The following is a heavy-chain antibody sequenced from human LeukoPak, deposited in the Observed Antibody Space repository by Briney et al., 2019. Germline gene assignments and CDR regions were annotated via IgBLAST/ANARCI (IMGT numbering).Heavy chain of an antibody. Sequence: PSKTLSLTCTVSGGSISSSSYYWGWIRQPPGKGLEWIGSIYYSGSTYYNPSLKSRVTISVDTSKNQFSLKLSSVTAADTAVYYCARRRLIVVVPAAREDYYYGMDVWGQGTTVTVSS. J-gene: IGHJ6*02. CDR3: ARRRLIVVVPAAREDYYYGMDV. CDR2: IYYSGST. D-gene: IGHD2-2*01. V-gene: IGHV4-39*01. CDR1: GGSISSSSYY.